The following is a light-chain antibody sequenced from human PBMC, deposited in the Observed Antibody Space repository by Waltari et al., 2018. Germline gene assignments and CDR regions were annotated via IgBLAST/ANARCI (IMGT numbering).Light chain of an antibody. J-gene: IGLJ3*02. Sequence: SFVLTQPPSVSVAPGPTARITSGGNNIGSKIVHWYQQKPGQAPVLVVYDDSPRPSGISERFSGSNSGNTATLTFTRVEAGDEADYYCQVWDTSSDQVVFGGGTKLTVL. CDR1: NIGSKI. V-gene: IGLV3-21*02. CDR3: QVWDTSSDQVV. CDR2: DDS.